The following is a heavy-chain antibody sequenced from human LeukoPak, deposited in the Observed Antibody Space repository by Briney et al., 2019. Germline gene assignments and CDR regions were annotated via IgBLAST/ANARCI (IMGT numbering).Heavy chain of an antibody. CDR2: IWYDGSNK. V-gene: IGHV3-33*01. J-gene: IGHJ4*02. Sequence: GRSLRLSCAASGFTFSSYGMHWVRQAPGKGLEWVAVIWYDGSNKYYAVSVKGRFTISRDNSKNTLYLQMNSLRAEDTAVYYCARDFVQYCSGGSCPFDYWGQGTLVTVSS. D-gene: IGHD2-15*01. CDR1: GFTFSSYG. CDR3: ARDFVQYCSGGSCPFDY.